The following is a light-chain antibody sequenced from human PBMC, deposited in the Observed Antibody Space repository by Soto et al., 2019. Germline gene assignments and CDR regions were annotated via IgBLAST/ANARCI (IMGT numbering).Light chain of an antibody. V-gene: IGLV2-14*01. CDR1: SSDVGGYNY. J-gene: IGLJ1*01. Sequence: QSVRTQPASVSGSPGQSITISCTGTSSDVGGYNYVSWYQQHPGKAPKLMIYEVSNRPSGVSTRFSGSKSGNTASLTISGLRAQEEADYYCSSYTSSRTRVFGTGTKLTVL. CDR2: EVS. CDR3: SSYTSSRTRV.